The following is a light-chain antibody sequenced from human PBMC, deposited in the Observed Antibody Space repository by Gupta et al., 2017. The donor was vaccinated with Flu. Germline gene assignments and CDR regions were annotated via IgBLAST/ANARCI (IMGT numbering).Light chain of an antibody. CDR3: QQYGASPRT. Sequence: GTLSLSPGERATLSCRASQSVTNGYLAWYQHKPGQAPRLLIYTTSNRVTGIPDRFSGSGSGTDFTLTISRLEPEDFAVYYCQQYGASPRTFGQGTKVEIK. J-gene: IGKJ1*01. CDR2: TTS. V-gene: IGKV3-20*01. CDR1: QSVTNGY.